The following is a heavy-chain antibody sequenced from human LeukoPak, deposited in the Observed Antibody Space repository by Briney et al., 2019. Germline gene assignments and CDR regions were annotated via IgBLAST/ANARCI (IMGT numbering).Heavy chain of an antibody. J-gene: IGHJ4*02. Sequence: GGSLRLSCAASGFTFSSYAMSWVRQAPGKGLEWVSAISGSGGSTYYADSAKGRFTISRDNSKNTLYLQMNSLRAKDTAVYYCAKDPRNFSRMIVVVPDYWGQGTLVTVSS. CDR3: AKDPRNFSRMIVVVPDY. CDR2: ISGSGGST. V-gene: IGHV3-23*01. CDR1: GFTFSSYA. D-gene: IGHD3-22*01.